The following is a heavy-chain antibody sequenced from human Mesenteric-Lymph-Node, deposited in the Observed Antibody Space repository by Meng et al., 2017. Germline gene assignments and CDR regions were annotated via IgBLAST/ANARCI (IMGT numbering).Heavy chain of an antibody. J-gene: IGHJ5*02. D-gene: IGHD3-3*01. Sequence: GLEWMGWMNPNSGNTGYAQKFQGRVTMTRNTSISTAYMELSSLRSEDTAVYYCVRGEFGVVISPNNWFDPWGQGTLVTVSS. CDR2: MNPNSGNT. V-gene: IGHV1-8*01. CDR3: VRGEFGVVISPNNWFDP.